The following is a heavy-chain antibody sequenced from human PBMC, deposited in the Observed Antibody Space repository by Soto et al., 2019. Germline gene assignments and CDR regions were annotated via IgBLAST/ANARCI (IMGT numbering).Heavy chain of an antibody. V-gene: IGHV1-8*01. CDR3: ARGRHIVGATIAGY. J-gene: IGHJ4*02. CDR2: MNPNSGNT. CDR1: GYTFTSYD. D-gene: IGHD1-26*01. Sequence: QVQLVQSGAEVKKPGASVKVSCKASGYTFTSYDINWVRQATGQGLEWMGWMNPNSGNTGYAQKFQGRVTMPRNTSISTAYMELSSLRSEDTAVYYCARGRHIVGATIAGYWGQGTLVTVSS.